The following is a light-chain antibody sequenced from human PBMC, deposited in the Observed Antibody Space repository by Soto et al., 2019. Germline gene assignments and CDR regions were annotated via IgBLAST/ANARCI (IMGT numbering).Light chain of an antibody. V-gene: IGLV2-14*01. CDR1: ISDLGSYNF. CDR2: EVS. J-gene: IGLJ1*01. CDR3: SSYTTSSNYV. Sequence: QSALTQPASVSGSPGQSVTISCTGTISDLGSYNFVSWYQQHPGKAPKLMIYEVSNRPSGISSRFSGSKSGNTASLTISGLQAEDEADYYCSSYTTSSNYVFGTGTRSPS.